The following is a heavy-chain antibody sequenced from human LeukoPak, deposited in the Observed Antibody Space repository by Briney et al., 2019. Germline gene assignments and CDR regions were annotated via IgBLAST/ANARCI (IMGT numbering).Heavy chain of an antibody. CDR2: IYYSGST. CDR1: GGSISSSSYY. V-gene: IGHV4-39*07. Sequence: SETLSLTCTVSGGSISSSSYYWGWLRQPPGKGREWIGSIYYSGSTYYNPSLKSRVTISVDTSKNQFSLKLSSVTAADTAVYYCARRRNIAARPAWFDYWGQGTLVTVSS. J-gene: IGHJ4*02. D-gene: IGHD6-6*01. CDR3: ARRRNIAARPAWFDY.